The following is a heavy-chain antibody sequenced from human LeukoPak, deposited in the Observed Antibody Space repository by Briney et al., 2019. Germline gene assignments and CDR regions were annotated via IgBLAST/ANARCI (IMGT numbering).Heavy chain of an antibody. CDR1: GFTFSSYA. D-gene: IGHD6-19*01. Sequence: GGSLRLSCAASGFTFSSYAMHWVRQAPGKGLEWVAVISYDGSNKYYADSVKGRFTISRDNSKNTLYLQMNSLRAEDTAVYYCARDYPWLVISSFDYWGQGTLVTVSS. J-gene: IGHJ4*02. CDR3: ARDYPWLVISSFDY. CDR2: ISYDGSNK. V-gene: IGHV3-30*04.